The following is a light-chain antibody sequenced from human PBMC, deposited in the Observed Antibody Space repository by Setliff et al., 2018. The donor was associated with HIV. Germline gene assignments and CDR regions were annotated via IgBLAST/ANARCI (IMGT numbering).Light chain of an antibody. J-gene: IGLJ2*01. V-gene: IGLV2-23*02. CDR3: CSYAGSVL. CDR2: EVS. Sequence: QSALTQPASVSGSLGQSITISCTGTSSDVGSYNLVSWYQQHPGKAPKLMIYEVSKRPSGVSNRFSASKSGNTASLRISGLQAEDEADYYCCSYAGSVLFGGGT. CDR1: SSDVGSYNL.